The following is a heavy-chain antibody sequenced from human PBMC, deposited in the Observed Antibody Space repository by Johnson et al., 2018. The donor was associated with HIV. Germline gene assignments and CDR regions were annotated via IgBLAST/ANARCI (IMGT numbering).Heavy chain of an antibody. J-gene: IGHJ3*02. CDR1: GFTFSSYG. CDR2: ISGSGGST. CDR3: GRGPELDSGWYEKKENAFDI. V-gene: IGHV3-23*04. Sequence: VQLVESGGGVVQPGGSLRLSCVASGFTFSSYGMSWVRRAPGKGLEWVSAISGSGGSTYYADSLKGRFTISRDNSKNTLHMHMNSLRAEDTAVYYCGRGPELDSGWYEKKENAFDIWGQGTMVTVSS. D-gene: IGHD6-19*01.